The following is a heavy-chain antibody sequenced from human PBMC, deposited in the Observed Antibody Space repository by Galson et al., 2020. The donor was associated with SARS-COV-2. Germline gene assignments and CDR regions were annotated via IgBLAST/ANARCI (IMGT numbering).Heavy chain of an antibody. V-gene: IGHV3-30*18. D-gene: IGHD2-21*01. CDR1: AFTFNNYA. Sequence: GGSLRLSCAASAFTFNNYAIHCVRHPPRTALESLALIPYAARITAYSHTVNAPSAISRDTSKNTVYLQVTRLRPEDTAMYYCAKVSPQFPLVSYWYVDLWGRGTLVTVSS. CDR2: IPYAARIT. J-gene: IGHJ2*01. CDR3: AKVSPQFPLVSYWYVDL.